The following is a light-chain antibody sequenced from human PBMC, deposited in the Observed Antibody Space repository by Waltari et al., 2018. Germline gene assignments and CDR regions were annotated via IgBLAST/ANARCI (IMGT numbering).Light chain of an antibody. CDR2: QVS. J-gene: IGKJ3*01. V-gene: IGKV2-30*02. CDR1: RGLVHTNGNTY. CDR3: GQGAHLPFT. Sequence: DVVMTQSPVSLSISPDRPPSPSCPSGRGLVHTNGNTYLRWYHQRPGQPPRLLIYQVSTRYSGVPDRFSGSGSGTNFTLKISRVEAEDVGVYYCGQGAHLPFTFGPGTRLDLK.